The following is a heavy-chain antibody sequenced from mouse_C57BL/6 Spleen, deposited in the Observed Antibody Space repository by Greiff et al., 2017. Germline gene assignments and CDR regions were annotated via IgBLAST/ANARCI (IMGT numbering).Heavy chain of an antibody. CDR3: ARRSSGSGQFDY. CDR1: GYTFTSYV. Sequence: QVQLQQSGPELVKPGASVKLSCKASGYTFTSYVINWVKQRPGQGLEWIGRIYPRNGSTKYNEKFKGKATLTVDTSSSTAYMELRRLTSEDSAVYYCARRSSGSGQFDYWGQGTTLTVSS. V-gene: IGHV1-85*01. CDR2: IYPRNGST. J-gene: IGHJ2*01. D-gene: IGHD1-1*01.